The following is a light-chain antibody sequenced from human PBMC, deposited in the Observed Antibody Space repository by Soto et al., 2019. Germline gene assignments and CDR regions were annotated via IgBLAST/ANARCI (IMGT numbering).Light chain of an antibody. V-gene: IGKV3-15*01. CDR1: QSVTST. CDR3: QQYIDWPPYT. Sequence: EIVMTQSPATLSVSPGERATLSCRASQSVTSTLAWYQHKPGQPPRLLIYGASTRATGVPARFSGSGSGTEFSLTISSLQSEDFAVYYCQQYIDWPPYTFGQGTKVDIK. J-gene: IGKJ2*01. CDR2: GAS.